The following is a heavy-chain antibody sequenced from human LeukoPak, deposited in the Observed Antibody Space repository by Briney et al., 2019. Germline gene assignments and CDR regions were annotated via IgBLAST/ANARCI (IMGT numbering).Heavy chain of an antibody. CDR3: ARDPRAARPGADY. CDR1: GYTVTGYY. CDR2: INPNSGGT. D-gene: IGHD6-6*01. V-gene: IGHV1-2*02. Sequence: ASVKVSCKASGYTVTGYYMHWVRQAPGQGLEWMGWINPNSGGTNYAQKFQGRVTMTRDTSISTAYMELSRLRSDDTAVYYCARDPRAARPGADYWGQGTLVTVSS. J-gene: IGHJ4*02.